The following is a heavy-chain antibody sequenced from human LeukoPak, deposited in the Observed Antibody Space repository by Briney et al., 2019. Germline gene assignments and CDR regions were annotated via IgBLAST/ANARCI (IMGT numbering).Heavy chain of an antibody. D-gene: IGHD5-12*01. V-gene: IGHV1-69*08. J-gene: IGHJ5*02. CDR3: VRSGYDYDWFEP. CDR2: IIAILDTA. Sequence: ASVKCSCKASGGSFSDYSISWVRQAPGQGLEWMGRIIAILDTAHYAQKFQGRFTITADKSTTTVYMELSSLRSDDTAVYYCVRSGYDYDWFEPWGQGTLVTVSS. CDR1: GGSFSDYS.